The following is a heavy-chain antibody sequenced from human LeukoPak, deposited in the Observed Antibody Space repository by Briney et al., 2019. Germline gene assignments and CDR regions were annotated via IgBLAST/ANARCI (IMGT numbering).Heavy chain of an antibody. CDR2: ISYDGSNK. Sequence: GRSLRLSCAASGFTFSSYAMDWVRQAPGKGLEWVAFISYDGSNKYYADSVKGRFTISRDNSKNTLYLQMNSLRAEDTAVYYCARGADILTGYYILYGMDVWGQGTTVTVSS. CDR1: GFTFSSYA. CDR3: ARGADILTGYYILYGMDV. D-gene: IGHD3-9*01. J-gene: IGHJ6*02. V-gene: IGHV3-30-3*01.